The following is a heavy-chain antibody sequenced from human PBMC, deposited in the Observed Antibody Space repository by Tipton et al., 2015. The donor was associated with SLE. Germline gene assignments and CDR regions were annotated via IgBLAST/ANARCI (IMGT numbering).Heavy chain of an antibody. CDR3: ARISGYEHYYYYYMDV. CDR1: GGAFSGYY. Sequence: LRLSCAVYGGAFSGYYWSWIRPPPGKGLEWIGEINHSGSTNYNPSLKSRVTISVDTSKNQFSLKLSSVTAADTAVYYCARISGYEHYYYYYMDVWGKGTTVTVSS. J-gene: IGHJ6*03. D-gene: IGHD5-12*01. CDR2: INHSGST. V-gene: IGHV4-34*01.